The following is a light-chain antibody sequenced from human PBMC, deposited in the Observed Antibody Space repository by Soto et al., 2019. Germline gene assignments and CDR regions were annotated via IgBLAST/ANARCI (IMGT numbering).Light chain of an antibody. CDR2: DAS. V-gene: IGKV3-11*01. J-gene: IGKJ5*01. CDR3: QQRSNWPT. CDR1: QSVSSY. Sequence: LVVTQSPVTMCLRRGERPTLSCRASQSVSSYLAWYQQKPGQAPRLLIYDASNRATGIPARFSGSGSGTDFTLTISSLEPEDFAVYYCQQRSNWPTFGQGTRLEIK.